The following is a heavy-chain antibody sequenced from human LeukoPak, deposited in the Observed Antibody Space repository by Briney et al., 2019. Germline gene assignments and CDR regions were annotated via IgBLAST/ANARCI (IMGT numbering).Heavy chain of an antibody. CDR3: ARVLGYGDYFDY. CDR2: INTGNGDT. Sequence: GASVKVSCKASGYTFTSYAMHWVRQAPGQRLEWMGWINTGNGDTKYSQKFQGRVTITRDTSASTPYMELSSLRSEDTAVYYCARVLGYGDYFDYWGQGTLVTVSS. CDR1: GYTFTSYA. V-gene: IGHV1-3*04. D-gene: IGHD4-17*01. J-gene: IGHJ4*02.